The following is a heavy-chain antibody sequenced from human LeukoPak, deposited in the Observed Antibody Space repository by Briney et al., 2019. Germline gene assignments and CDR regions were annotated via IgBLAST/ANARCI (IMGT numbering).Heavy chain of an antibody. CDR3: ARVHSSGWYEGFDY. V-gene: IGHV1-69*13. CDR2: IIPIFGTA. J-gene: IGHJ4*02. D-gene: IGHD6-19*01. CDR1: GGTFSSYA. Sequence: ASVKVSCKASGGTFSSYAISWVRQAPGQGLEWMGGIIPIFGTANYAQKFQGRVTITADESTSTAYMELSSLRSEDTAVYYCARVHSSGWYEGFDYWGQGTLVTVSS.